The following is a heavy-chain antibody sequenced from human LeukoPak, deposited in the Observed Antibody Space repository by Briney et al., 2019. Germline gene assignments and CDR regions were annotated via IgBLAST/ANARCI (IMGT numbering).Heavy chain of an antibody. J-gene: IGHJ4*02. V-gene: IGHV3-53*01. CDR2: FYRGDST. Sequence: GGSLRLSCAASGFTFSSYGMHWVRQAPGKGLEWVSFFYRGDSTYYAESVRGRFTISRDNSKNTLYLLMNSLIPEDTAVYYCAREVVSIPSYFDSWGQGTLVTVSS. D-gene: IGHD2-21*01. CDR1: GFTFSSYG. CDR3: AREVVSIPSYFDS.